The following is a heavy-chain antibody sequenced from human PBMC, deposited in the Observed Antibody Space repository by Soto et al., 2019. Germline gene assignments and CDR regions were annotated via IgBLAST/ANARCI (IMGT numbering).Heavy chain of an antibody. Sequence: LSLTCAVYGGSFSGYYWGWIRQPPGKGLEWIGEINHSGTTYYNPSLKSRVSISIDVSKNQFSLNLRSLTAADTAVYYCARGREFDSWGQGTLVTVSS. V-gene: IGHV4-34*01. CDR2: INHSGTT. CDR1: GGSFSGYY. J-gene: IGHJ4*02. CDR3: ARGREFDS.